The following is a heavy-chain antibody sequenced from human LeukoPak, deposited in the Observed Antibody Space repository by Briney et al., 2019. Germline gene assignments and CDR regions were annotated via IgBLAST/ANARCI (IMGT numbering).Heavy chain of an antibody. CDR3: ARGGSSCYGCHDWFDP. Sequence: TSETLSLTCSVSGGSIRNYYLSWIRQSPGKGLEWIGNVDKRGSTNYNPSFKSRVIVSSDTSRSEFSLKLNSVTAADTAIYYCARGGSSCYGCHDWFDPWGQGTRVTVSS. CDR2: VDKRGST. V-gene: IGHV4-59*08. CDR1: GGSIRNYY. D-gene: IGHD2-2*01. J-gene: IGHJ5*02.